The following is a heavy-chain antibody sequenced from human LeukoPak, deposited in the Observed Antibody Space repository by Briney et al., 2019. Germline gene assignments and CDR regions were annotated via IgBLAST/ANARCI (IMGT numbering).Heavy chain of an antibody. CDR2: ISAYNDNT. D-gene: IGHD3-3*01. CDR3: ARRPTGGFLEWSYYLYYGMDV. Sequence: APVKVSCKASGYTFISYGISWLRQAPGQGLEWMGWISAYNDNTNYAQKLQRIVTMTTETSKRTAYMELRNLSSEGSAVYYCARRPTGGFLEWSYYLYYGMDVWGQGTTVTVSS. CDR1: GYTFISYG. V-gene: IGHV1-18*01. J-gene: IGHJ6*02.